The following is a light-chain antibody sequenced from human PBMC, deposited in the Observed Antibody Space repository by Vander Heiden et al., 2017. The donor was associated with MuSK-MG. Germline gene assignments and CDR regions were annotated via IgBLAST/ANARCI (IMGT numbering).Light chain of an antibody. CDR3: LQRSNWPLIS. CDR2: DAS. Sequence: EVVLTQSPATLSLSPGERATLSCRASQSVSTHLAWLQQKAGQAPRLVIYDASHRATGIPARFSGSGYGKDFTLTISRREPEDFAVYYCLQRSNWPLISFGGGTKVEIK. J-gene: IGKJ4*01. V-gene: IGKV3-11*01. CDR1: QSVSTH.